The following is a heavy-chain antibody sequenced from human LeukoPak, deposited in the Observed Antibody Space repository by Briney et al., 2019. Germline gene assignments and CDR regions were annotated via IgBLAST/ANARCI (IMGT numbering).Heavy chain of an antibody. D-gene: IGHD2-2*02. J-gene: IGHJ4*02. V-gene: IGHV3-21*01. CDR2: ISSSSSYI. CDR3: ARVIGFSYMDF. CDR1: GFTFSSYS. Sequence: GGSLRLSCAASGFTFSSYSMNWVRQAPGKGLEWVSSISSSSSYIYYADSVKGRFTISRDNAKNSLYLQMNSLRAEDTVVYYCARVIGFSYMDFWGQGTLVTVYS.